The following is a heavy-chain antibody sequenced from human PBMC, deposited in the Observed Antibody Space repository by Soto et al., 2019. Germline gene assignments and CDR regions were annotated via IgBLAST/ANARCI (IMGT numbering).Heavy chain of an antibody. Sequence: QITLKESGPTLVKPTQTLTLTCTFSGFSLSTSGVGVGWIRQPPGKALEWLALIYWDDDKRYSPSLKSRLTITKDTSKDQVVLTMTNMDPVDTATYYCAHLDTAMVWGWFDPWGQGTLVTVSS. CDR1: GFSLSTSGVG. CDR3: AHLDTAMVWGWFDP. CDR2: IYWDDDK. J-gene: IGHJ5*02. D-gene: IGHD5-18*01. V-gene: IGHV2-5*02.